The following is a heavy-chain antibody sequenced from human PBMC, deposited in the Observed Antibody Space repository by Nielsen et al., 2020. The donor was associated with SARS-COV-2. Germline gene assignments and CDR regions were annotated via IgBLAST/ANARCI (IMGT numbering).Heavy chain of an antibody. J-gene: IGHJ3*02. Sequence: ASVKVSCKASGYTFTSYAMNWVRQAPGQGLEWMGWINPNSGGTNYAQKFQGRVTMTRDTSISTAYMELRRLRSDDTAVYYCARPTFLPVARGSNSFDAFDMWGQGTMVTVSS. CDR2: INPNSGGT. CDR3: ARPTFLPVARGSNSFDAFDM. CDR1: GYTFTSYA. D-gene: IGHD2/OR15-2a*01. V-gene: IGHV1-2*02.